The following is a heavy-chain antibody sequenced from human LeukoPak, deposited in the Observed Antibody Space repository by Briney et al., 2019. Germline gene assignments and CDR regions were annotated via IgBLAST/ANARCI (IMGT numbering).Heavy chain of an antibody. D-gene: IGHD3-3*01. Sequence: ASVKVSCKASGYTFTSYGISWVRQAPGQGLEWMGWISAYNGNTNYAQKLQGRVTMTTDASTSTAYMELRSLRSDDTAVYYCARGGVIWSGYTQALDYWGQGTLVTVSS. CDR3: ARGGVIWSGYTQALDY. CDR1: GYTFTSYG. V-gene: IGHV1-18*01. J-gene: IGHJ4*02. CDR2: ISAYNGNT.